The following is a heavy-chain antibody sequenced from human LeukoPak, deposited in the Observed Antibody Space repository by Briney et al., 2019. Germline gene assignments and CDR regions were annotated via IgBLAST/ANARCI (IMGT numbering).Heavy chain of an antibody. D-gene: IGHD2-2*01. Sequence: GGSLRLSCVASGSGFTFSEFWLGWVRQAPGERLEWVANIKGDGSETYYVDSVKGRFTISRDNVKNSVYLQMNSLTADDTSLYRCAREAYCGGPSCFAVNYMDVWGKGTTVTVSS. CDR2: IKGDGSET. CDR1: GSGFTFSEFW. V-gene: IGHV3-7*01. J-gene: IGHJ6*03. CDR3: AREAYCGGPSCFAVNYMDV.